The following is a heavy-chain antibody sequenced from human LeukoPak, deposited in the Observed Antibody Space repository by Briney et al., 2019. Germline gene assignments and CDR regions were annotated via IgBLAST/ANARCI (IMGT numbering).Heavy chain of an antibody. D-gene: IGHD3-22*01. J-gene: IGHJ4*02. CDR3: ARPHPNSYVSSAYYSWIDF. CDR1: GFIFSDFS. CDR2: ITASSSAI. Sequence: GGSLRLSCAASGFIFSDFSMNWVRQAPGKGLEWVSYITASSSAIYYADSVKGRFTISRDNAKNSLYLHMNSLRAEDTALYYCARPHPNSYVSSAYYSWIDFWGQGTLVTVSS. V-gene: IGHV3-48*01.